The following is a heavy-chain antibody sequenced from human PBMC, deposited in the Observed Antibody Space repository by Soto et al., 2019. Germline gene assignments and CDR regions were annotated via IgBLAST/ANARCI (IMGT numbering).Heavy chain of an antibody. CDR1: GGTFSSYA. CDR2: IIPIFGTA. J-gene: IGHJ3*02. CDR3: ATALGDSGYAFDI. D-gene: IGHD3-22*01. Sequence: GASVKVSCKASGGTFSSYAISWVRQAPGQGLEWMGGIIPIFGTANYAQKFQGRVTITADESTSTAYMELSSLRSEDTAVYYCATALGDSGYAFDIWGQGTMVTVSS. V-gene: IGHV1-69*13.